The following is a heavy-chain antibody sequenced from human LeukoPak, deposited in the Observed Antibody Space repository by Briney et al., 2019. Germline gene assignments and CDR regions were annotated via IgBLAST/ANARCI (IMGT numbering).Heavy chain of an antibody. J-gene: IGHJ4*02. CDR1: GFTFRDYV. CDR2: ITSSSGSM. CDR3: ARDCTGGSCYSDY. Sequence: GGSLRLSCAASGFTFRDYVMSWVRQAPGKGLVWVSAITSSSGSMYYADSVGGRFTISRDNSKNTLYLQMNSLTAEDTAIYYCARDCTGGSCYSDYWGQGTLVTVSS. D-gene: IGHD2-15*01. V-gene: IGHV3-23*01.